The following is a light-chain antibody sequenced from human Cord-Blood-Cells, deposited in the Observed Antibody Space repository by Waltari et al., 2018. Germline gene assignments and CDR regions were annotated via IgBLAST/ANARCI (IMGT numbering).Light chain of an antibody. CDR2: DVS. CDR1: RSDVGGYNY. V-gene: IGLV2-14*01. Sequence: QSALTQPASVSGSPGQSITISCTGTRSDVGGYNYVSWYQQHPGKAPKPMIYDVSKRHSGVSTRFSGSKSGNTASLTISGLQAEDEADYYCSSYTSSSTLVFGTGTKVTVL. CDR3: SSYTSSSTLV. J-gene: IGLJ1*01.